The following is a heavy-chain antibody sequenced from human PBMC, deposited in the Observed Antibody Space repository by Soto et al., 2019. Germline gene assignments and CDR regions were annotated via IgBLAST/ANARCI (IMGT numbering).Heavy chain of an antibody. CDR1: GGTFSSYT. CDR3: ASLPVAEVAFDI. J-gene: IGHJ3*02. D-gene: IGHD6-19*01. V-gene: IGHV1-69*02. Sequence: QVQLVQSGAEVKKPGSSVKVSCKASGGTFSSYTISWVRQAPGHGLEWMGRIIPILGIAKYAQKFQGRVTMTADKSTSTDYMELSRLRSEDTAVYYCASLPVAEVAFDILGQGTMVTVSS. CDR2: IIPILGIA.